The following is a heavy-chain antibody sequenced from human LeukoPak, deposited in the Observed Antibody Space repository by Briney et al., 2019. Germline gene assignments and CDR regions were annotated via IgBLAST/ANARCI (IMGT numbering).Heavy chain of an antibody. CDR3: ARPLGATKGGDAFDI. V-gene: IGHV4-34*01. CDR2: INHSGST. D-gene: IGHD1-26*01. J-gene: IGHJ3*02. CDR1: GGSFSGYY. Sequence: PSEALSLTCAVYGGSFSGYYWSWIRRPPGKGLEWIGEINHSGSTNYNPSLKSRVTISVDTSKNQFSLKLSSVTAADTAVYYCARPLGATKGGDAFDIWGQGTMVTVSS.